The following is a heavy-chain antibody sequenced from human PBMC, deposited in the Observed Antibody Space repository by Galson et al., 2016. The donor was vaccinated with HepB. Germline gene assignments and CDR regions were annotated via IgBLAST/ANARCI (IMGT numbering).Heavy chain of an antibody. CDR2: IYHTGTI. D-gene: IGHD3-10*01. J-gene: IGHJ4*02. CDR3: ARAVKGGAVRLDY. Sequence: ETLSLTCSVSGGSISNQDSYWGWVRQPPGKPLEWIASIYHTGTILYNPSLKSRVTMSKDTSNNQFSLKLRSVTAADTAIYFCARAVKGGAVRLDYWGQGTLVTVSS. V-gene: IGHV4-39*07. CDR1: GGSISNQDSY.